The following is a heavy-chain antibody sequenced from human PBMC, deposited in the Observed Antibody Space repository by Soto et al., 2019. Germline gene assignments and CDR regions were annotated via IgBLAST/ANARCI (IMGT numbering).Heavy chain of an antibody. Sequence: SETLSLTCTVSGGSISSGDYYWSWIRQPPGKGLEWIGYIYYSGSTYYNPSLKSRVTISVDTSKNQFSLKLSSVTAADTAVYYCARADGYGSGSYYPGAWFDPWGQGTLVTVSS. D-gene: IGHD3-10*01. CDR3: ARADGYGSGSYYPGAWFDP. CDR1: GGSISSGDYY. V-gene: IGHV4-30-4*01. J-gene: IGHJ5*02. CDR2: IYYSGST.